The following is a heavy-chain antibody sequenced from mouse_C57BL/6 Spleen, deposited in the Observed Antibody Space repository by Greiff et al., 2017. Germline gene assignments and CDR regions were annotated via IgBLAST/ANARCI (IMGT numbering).Heavy chain of an antibody. J-gene: IGHJ3*01. CDR2: IHPNSGST. V-gene: IGHV1-64*01. Sequence: VQLQESGAELVKPGASVKLSCKASGYTFTSYWMHWVKQRPGQGLEWIGMIHPNSGSTNYNEKFKSKATLTVDKSSSTAYMQLSSLTSEDSAVYYCARLDSSGYEAYWGQGTLVTVSA. CDR1: GYTFTSYW. D-gene: IGHD3-2*02. CDR3: ARLDSSGYEAY.